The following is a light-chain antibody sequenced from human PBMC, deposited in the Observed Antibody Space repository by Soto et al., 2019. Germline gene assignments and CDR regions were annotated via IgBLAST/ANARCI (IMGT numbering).Light chain of an antibody. CDR3: QQSYSIPYT. Sequence: DIQLTQSPSSLSASVGDRVTITCRASKTISRNLNWYQQKPGEAPRLLMYVVSTLQGGVPSRFSGRESGTDYTLTISSVQPDDFATYYCQQSYSIPYTFGQGTKLEIK. V-gene: IGKV1-39*01. CDR2: VVS. J-gene: IGKJ2*01. CDR1: KTISRN.